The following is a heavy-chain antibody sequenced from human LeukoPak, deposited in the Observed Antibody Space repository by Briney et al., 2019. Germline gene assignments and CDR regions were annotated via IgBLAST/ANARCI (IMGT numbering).Heavy chain of an antibody. CDR1: GFTFDDYA. Sequence: PGRSLRLSCAASGFTFDDYAMHWVRQAPGKSLEWVSGISWNSGRIGYADSVKGRFTIPRDNARNSLYLQMNSLRNEDTALYYCAKDTSYHNPMGMDVRGQGTTVTVSS. D-gene: IGHD3-10*01. CDR2: ISWNSGRI. J-gene: IGHJ6*02. CDR3: AKDTSYHNPMGMDV. V-gene: IGHV3-9*01.